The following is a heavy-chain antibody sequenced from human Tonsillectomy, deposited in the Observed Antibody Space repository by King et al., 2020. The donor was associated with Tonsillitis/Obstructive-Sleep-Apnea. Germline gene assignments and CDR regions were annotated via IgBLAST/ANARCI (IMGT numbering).Heavy chain of an antibody. CDR3: RAKVVIPSPPDHMDV. CDR1: GNTFTNYG. J-gene: IGHJ6*03. V-gene: IGHV1-18*01. D-gene: IGHD2-15*01. CDR2: INVYSGKT. Sequence: VQLVQSGAEVKKPGASVRVSCQASGNTFTNYGISWVRQAPGQGLEWMGWINVYSGKTDYAQKLQDRVTMTADTSTSTAYMELRSLRSNDTAVYYCRAKVVIPSPPDHMDVWGKGTTVTVSS.